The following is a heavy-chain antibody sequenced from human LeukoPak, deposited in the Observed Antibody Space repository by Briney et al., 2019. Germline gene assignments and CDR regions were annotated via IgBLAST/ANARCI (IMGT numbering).Heavy chain of an antibody. CDR1: GASISTSAYY. J-gene: IGHJ4*02. Sequence: PSETLSLTCTVSGASISTSAYYWGWIRQPPGKGLDWIGNIYYSGSTYYNPSLKSRVTISVDSSKNQFSLRLSSVTTADTAVYYCARVARSSSSSAPIGGYFDYWGQGTLVTVSS. CDR3: ARVARSSSSSAPIGGYFDY. D-gene: IGHD6-6*01. CDR2: IYYSGST. V-gene: IGHV4-39*01.